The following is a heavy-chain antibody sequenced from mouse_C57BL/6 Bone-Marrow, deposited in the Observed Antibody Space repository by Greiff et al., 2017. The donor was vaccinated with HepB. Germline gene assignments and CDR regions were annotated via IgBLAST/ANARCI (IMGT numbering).Heavy chain of an antibody. V-gene: IGHV1-76*01. J-gene: IGHJ1*03. Sequence: VQVVESGAELVRPGASVKLSCKASGFTFNDYYINWVKQRPGQGLEWIARIYPGSGNTYYNEKFKGKATLTAEKSSSTAYMQFSSLTSEDSAVYFCARTYYSNYGYFDVWGTGPTVTVSS. CDR3: ARTYYSNYGYFDV. D-gene: IGHD2-5*01. CDR1: GFTFNDYY. CDR2: IYPGSGNT.